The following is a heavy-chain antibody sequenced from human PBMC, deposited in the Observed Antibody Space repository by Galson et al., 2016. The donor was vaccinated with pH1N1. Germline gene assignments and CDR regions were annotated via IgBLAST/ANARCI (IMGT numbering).Heavy chain of an antibody. J-gene: IGHJ4*02. CDR3: ARLLRGSYPDPLYYFDF. CDR1: GGSISISSYY. V-gene: IGHV4-39*01. D-gene: IGHD1-26*01. CDR2: IYYSEST. Sequence: SETLSLTCTVSGGSISISSYYWGWIRQPPGKGLEWIGSIYYSESTHYNPSLKSRVTISVDTSENQFSLRLSSVTAADTAVYYCARLLRGSYPDPLYYFDFWGQGTLITVSS.